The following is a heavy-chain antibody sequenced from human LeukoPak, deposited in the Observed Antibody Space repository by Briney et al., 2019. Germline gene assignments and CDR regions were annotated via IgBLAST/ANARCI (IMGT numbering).Heavy chain of an antibody. CDR2: IDLGDSDA. J-gene: IGHJ4*02. CDR1: GYRFSRHW. D-gene: IGHD6-19*01. CDR3: AAGLVRGEYYFDY. V-gene: IGHV5-51*01. Sequence: GESLQISCKVSGYRFSRHWIGWVRQMPGKGLEWMGMIDLGDSDARYAQSFQGRVTISVDKSLRTAYLQWSSLKASDTAMYYCAAGLVRGEYYFDYWGQGTLVTVSS.